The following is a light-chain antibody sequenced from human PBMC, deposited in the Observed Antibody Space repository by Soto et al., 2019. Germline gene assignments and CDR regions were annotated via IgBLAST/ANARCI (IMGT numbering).Light chain of an antibody. Sequence: EIVLTQSPGTLSLSPGERATLSCRASQSVSSSYLAWYQQKPGQAPRLRIYGASSRAPGLPDRFSGSGSGTAFTLPISRLEPEDFAVYYCQQYGSSRPMYTFGQGTKLEIK. CDR1: QSVSSSY. CDR3: QQYGSSRPMYT. V-gene: IGKV3-20*01. CDR2: GAS. J-gene: IGKJ2*01.